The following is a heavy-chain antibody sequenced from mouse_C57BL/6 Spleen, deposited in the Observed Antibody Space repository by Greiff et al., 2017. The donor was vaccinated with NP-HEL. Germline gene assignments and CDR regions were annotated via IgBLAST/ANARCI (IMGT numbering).Heavy chain of an antibody. D-gene: IGHD2-4*01. CDR1: GYAFTNYL. J-gene: IGHJ3*01. CDR2: INPGSGGT. Sequence: QVQLQQSGAELVRPGTSVKVSCKASGYAFTNYLIEWVKQRPGQGLEWIGVINPGSGGTNYNEKFKGKATLTADKSSSTAYMQLSSLTSEDSAVYFCAREDDFLAYWGQGTLVTVSA. CDR3: AREDDFLAY. V-gene: IGHV1-54*01.